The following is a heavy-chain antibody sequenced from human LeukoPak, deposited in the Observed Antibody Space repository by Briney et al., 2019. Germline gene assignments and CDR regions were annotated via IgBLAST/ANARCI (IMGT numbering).Heavy chain of an antibody. CDR1: GFTFSSYA. J-gene: IGHJ3*02. D-gene: IGHD1-20*01. V-gene: IGHV3-23*01. CDR2: ISGSGGST. CDR3: ARERGSGIITGTPGNDAFDI. Sequence: GGSLRLSCAASGFTFSSYAMSWVRQAPGKGLEWVSAISGSGGSTYYADSVKGRFTISRDNSKNTLYLQMNSLRAEDTAVYYCARERGSGIITGTPGNDAFDIWGQGTMVTVSS.